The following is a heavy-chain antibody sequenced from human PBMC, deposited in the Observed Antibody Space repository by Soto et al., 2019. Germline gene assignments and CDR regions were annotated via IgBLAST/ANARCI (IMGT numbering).Heavy chain of an antibody. V-gene: IGHV1-3*01. CDR1: GYTFSSYA. CDR2: INAGYGNT. D-gene: IGHD7-27*01. J-gene: IGHJ4*02. Sequence: SGAAVRKPGASVKVSCKASGYTFSSYAMHWVRQAPGQRLEWMGWINAGYGNTKSSQKFQDRVTLSRDTSASTAYMELTSLRSEDTAVYYCARDTGDGTFDFWGQGTLVTVSS. CDR3: ARDTGDGTFDF.